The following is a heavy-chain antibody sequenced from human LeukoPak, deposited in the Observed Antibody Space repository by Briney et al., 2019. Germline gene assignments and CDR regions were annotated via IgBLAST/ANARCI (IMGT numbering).Heavy chain of an antibody. CDR3: ARDYDFWSGYYNNYYYYMDV. D-gene: IGHD3-3*01. CDR1: GGSISSYY. Sequence: SETLSLTCTVSGGSISSYYWSWIRQPAGKGLEWIGRIYTSGSTNYNPSLKSRVTMSVDTSKNQFSLKLSSVTAAGTAVYYCARDYDFWSGYYNNYYYYMDVWGKGTTVTVSS. J-gene: IGHJ6*03. V-gene: IGHV4-4*07. CDR2: IYTSGST.